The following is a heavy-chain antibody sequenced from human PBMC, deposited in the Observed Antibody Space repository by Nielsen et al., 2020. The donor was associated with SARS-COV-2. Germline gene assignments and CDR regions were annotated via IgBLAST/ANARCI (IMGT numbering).Heavy chain of an antibody. CDR3: TSSNLITMVRGVMSAFDI. CDR1: GFTFSSYA. CDR2: ISGSGGST. Sequence: GESLKISCAASGFTFSSYAMSWVRQAPGKGLEWVSAISGSGGSTYYAAPVKGRFTISRDDSKNTLYLQMNSLKTEDTAVYYCTSSNLITMVRGVMSAFDIWGQGTMVTVSS. D-gene: IGHD3-10*01. V-gene: IGHV3-23*01. J-gene: IGHJ3*02.